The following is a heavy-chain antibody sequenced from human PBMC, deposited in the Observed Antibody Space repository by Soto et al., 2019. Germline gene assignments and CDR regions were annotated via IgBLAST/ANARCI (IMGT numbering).Heavy chain of an antibody. CDR3: ARRLVSTEFFAI. D-gene: IGHD4-17*01. V-gene: IGHV5-51*01. CDR1: GYSFTTYW. Sequence: PGESLKISCKGSGYSFTTYWIGLVRQMPGKGLEWMGIIYPGDSDTRYSPSFQGQVTISVDKSINTAYLHWSTLRASDTAMFYCARRLVSTEFFAIWGQGTMVTVSS. CDR2: IYPGDSDT. J-gene: IGHJ3*02.